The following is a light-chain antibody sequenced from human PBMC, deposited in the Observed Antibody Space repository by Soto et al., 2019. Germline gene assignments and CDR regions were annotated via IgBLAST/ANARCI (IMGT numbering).Light chain of an antibody. Sequence: DIVMTQSPDSLAVSLGERATINCKSSQSILYSSNNRNQLAWYQQKPGQPPKLLFYLASTRESGVPDRFSGSESGTDFTLIVSSLQAEDVAVYYCQQYHSPPYTFGQGTKLEI. CDR2: LAS. J-gene: IGKJ2*01. CDR1: QSILYSSNNRNQ. V-gene: IGKV4-1*01. CDR3: QQYHSPPYT.